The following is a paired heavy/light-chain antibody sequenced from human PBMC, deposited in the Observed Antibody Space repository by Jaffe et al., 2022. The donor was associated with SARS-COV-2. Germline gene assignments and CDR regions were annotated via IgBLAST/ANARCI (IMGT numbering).Heavy chain of an antibody. CDR1: GYTFTSYA. V-gene: IGHV1-3*01. D-gene: IGHD2-21*02. Sequence: QVQLVQSGAEVKKPGASVKVSCKASGYTFTSYAMHWVRQAPGQRLEWMGWINAGNGNTKYSQKFQGRVTITRDTSASTAYMELSSLRSEDTAVYYCARDLGGDCYSCGYYFQHWGQGTLVTVSS. CDR3: ARDLGGDCYSCGYYFQH. J-gene: IGHJ1*01. CDR2: INAGNGNT.
Light chain of an antibody. CDR3: QQYDNLPRVT. Sequence: DIQMTQSPSSLSASVGDRVTITCQASQDISNYLNWYQQKPGKAPKLLIYDASNLETGVPSRFSGSGSGTDFTFTISSLQPEDIATYYCQQYDNLPRVTFGQGTKVEIK. V-gene: IGKV1-33*01. CDR1: QDISNY. J-gene: IGKJ1*01. CDR2: DAS.